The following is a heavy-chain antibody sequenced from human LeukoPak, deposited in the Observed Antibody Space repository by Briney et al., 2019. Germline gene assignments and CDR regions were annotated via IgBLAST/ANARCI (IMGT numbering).Heavy chain of an antibody. J-gene: IGHJ5*02. CDR3: ARDGCSSTSCYVQNWFDP. V-gene: IGHV1-18*01. CDR1: GYTFTSYG. D-gene: IGHD2-2*01. Sequence: GASVKVSCKASGYTFTSYGISWVRQAPGQGLEWMGWISAYNGNTNYAQKLQGRVTMTTDTPTSTAYMELRSLRSDDTAVYYCARDGCSSTSCYVQNWFDPWGQGTLVTVSS. CDR2: ISAYNGNT.